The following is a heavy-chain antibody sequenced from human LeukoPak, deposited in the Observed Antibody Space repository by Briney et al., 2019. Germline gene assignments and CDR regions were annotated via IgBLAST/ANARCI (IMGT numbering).Heavy chain of an antibody. CDR2: INQDGSEK. CDR1: GFTFSSYW. Sequence: PGGSLRLSCAASGFTFSSYWMTWVRQAPGKGLEWVASINQDGSEKYYVDSVKGRFTISRDNAKNSLYLQMNSLRAEDTAVYYCARDLGVAAAGTRSWGQGTLVTVSS. V-gene: IGHV3-7*01. J-gene: IGHJ4*02. CDR3: ARDLGVAAAGTRS. D-gene: IGHD6-13*01.